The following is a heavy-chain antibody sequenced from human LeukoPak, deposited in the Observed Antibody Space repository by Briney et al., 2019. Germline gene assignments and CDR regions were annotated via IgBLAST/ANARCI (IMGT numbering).Heavy chain of an antibody. Sequence: GGSLRLSCAASGFTLSRYDMHWVRQATGEGLEWVSAIGVPGDTYYVGSVKGRFTISRENARNSLYLQMNNLRAGDTAVYYCARMTGSSADYWGQGTLVTVSS. CDR1: GFTLSRYD. CDR2: IGVPGDT. CDR3: ARMTGSSADY. D-gene: IGHD1-26*01. V-gene: IGHV3-13*01. J-gene: IGHJ4*02.